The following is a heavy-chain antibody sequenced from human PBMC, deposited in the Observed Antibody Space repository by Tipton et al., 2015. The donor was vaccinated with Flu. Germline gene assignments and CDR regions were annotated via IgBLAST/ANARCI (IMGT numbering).Heavy chain of an antibody. CDR1: GYTFTSYY. CDR2: INPSGGST. CDR3: AGDWGSGWWDYYYYYGMDV. V-gene: IGHV1-46*01. J-gene: IGHJ6*02. Sequence: QLVQSGAEVKKPGASVKVSCKASGYTFTSYYMHWVRQAPGQGLEWMGIINPSGGSTSYAQKFQGRVTMTRDTSTSTVYMELSSLRSEDTAVYYCAGDWGSGWWDYYYYYGMDVWGQGTTVTVSS. D-gene: IGHD6-19*01.